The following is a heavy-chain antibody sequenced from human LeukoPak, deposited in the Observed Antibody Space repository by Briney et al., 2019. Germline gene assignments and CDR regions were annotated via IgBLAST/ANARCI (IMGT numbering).Heavy chain of an antibody. CDR3: ARGPSGHRSDFDY. Sequence: ASVKVSCKASGYTFSNYDIDWVRQATGQGLEWMAWINPSSGNTAYAQKLQGRVTPTRDTSIDTAYMELSSLRSEDAAVYYCARGPSGHRSDFDYWGQGTLVTVSS. V-gene: IGHV1-8*02. J-gene: IGHJ4*02. CDR2: INPSSGNT. D-gene: IGHD1-1*01. CDR1: GYTFSNYD.